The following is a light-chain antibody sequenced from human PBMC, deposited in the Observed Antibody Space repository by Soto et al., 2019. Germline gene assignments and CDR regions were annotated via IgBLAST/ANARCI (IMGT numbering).Light chain of an antibody. Sequence: DIQMTQSPSSLSASVGDRVTITCQASQDISNYLNWYQQKPGKAPKLLIYDASNLETGVPSRFSGSGSGTDFTFTISSLQPEYIATYYCQQYDNLWTFGQGTKVDIK. CDR1: QDISNY. V-gene: IGKV1-33*01. J-gene: IGKJ1*01. CDR2: DAS. CDR3: QQYDNLWT.